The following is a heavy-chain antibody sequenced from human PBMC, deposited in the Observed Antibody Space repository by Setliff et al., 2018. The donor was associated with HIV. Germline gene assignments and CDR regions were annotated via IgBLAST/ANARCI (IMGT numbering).Heavy chain of an antibody. CDR2: ISSSDTTI. D-gene: IGHD4-17*01. V-gene: IGHV3-48*04. Sequence: PGGSLRLSCAPSGFTFGSYAMSWVRQAPGKGLEWVSYISSSDTTIYYADSVKGRFTISRDNAKNSLYLQMNTLRAEDTAVYFCARSPYGDYGLDYWGQGTLVTVSS. CDR3: ARSPYGDYGLDY. J-gene: IGHJ4*02. CDR1: GFTFGSYA.